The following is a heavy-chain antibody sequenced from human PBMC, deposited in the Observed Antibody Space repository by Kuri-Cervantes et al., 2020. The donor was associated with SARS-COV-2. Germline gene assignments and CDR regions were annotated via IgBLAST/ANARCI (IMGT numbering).Heavy chain of an antibody. J-gene: IGHJ4*02. CDR2: IWYDGSNK. CDR3: AKAVLRFLEWLFIPSDY. CDR1: GFTFSSYG. Sequence: GESLKISCAASGFTFSSYGMHWVRQAPGKGLEWVAVIWYDGSNKYYADSVKGRFTISRDNSKNTLYLQMNSLRAEDTAVYYCAKAVLRFLEWLFIPSDYWGQGTLVTVSS. D-gene: IGHD3-3*01. V-gene: IGHV3-30*02.